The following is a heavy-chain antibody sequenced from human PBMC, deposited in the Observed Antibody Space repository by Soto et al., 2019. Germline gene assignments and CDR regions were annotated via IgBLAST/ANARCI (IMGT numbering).Heavy chain of an antibody. CDR3: AREEGVAAAGTGNWFDP. CDR1: GGTFSSYA. J-gene: IGHJ5*02. CDR2: IIPIFGTA. Sequence: QVQLVQSGAEVKKPGSSVKVSCKACGGTFSSYAISWVRQAPGQGLEWMGGIIPIFGTANYAQKFQGRVTITADESTSTAYMELSSLRSEDTAVYYCAREEGVAAAGTGNWFDPWGQGTLVTVSS. V-gene: IGHV1-69*01. D-gene: IGHD6-13*01.